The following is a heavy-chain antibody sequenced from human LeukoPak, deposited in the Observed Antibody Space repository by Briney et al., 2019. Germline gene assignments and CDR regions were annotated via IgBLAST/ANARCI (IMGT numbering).Heavy chain of an antibody. D-gene: IGHD6-19*01. J-gene: IGHJ4*02. CDR1: GFTFSSYS. CDR3: ARDYSSGWCNY. CDR2: ISSSSSYI. V-gene: IGHV3-21*01. Sequence: GGSLRLSCAASGFTFSSYSMNRVRQAPGKGLEWVSSISSSSSYIYYADSVKGRFTISRDNAKNSLYLQMNSLRAEDTAVYYCARDYSSGWCNYWGQGTLVTVSS.